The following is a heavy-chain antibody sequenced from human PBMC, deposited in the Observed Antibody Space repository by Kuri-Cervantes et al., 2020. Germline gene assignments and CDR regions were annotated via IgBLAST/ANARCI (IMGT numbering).Heavy chain of an antibody. CDR3: ARAGRYYYDSSGYYYPFDY. CDR1: GFTFSYYW. V-gene: IGHV3-48*01. D-gene: IGHD3-22*01. CDR2: ISSSSSTI. J-gene: IGHJ4*02. Sequence: GESLKISCAASGFTFSYYWMYWVRQAPGKGLEWVSYISSSSSTIYYADSVKGRFTISRDNAKNPLYLQMNSLRAEDTAVYYCARAGRYYYDSSGYYYPFDYWGQGTLVTVSS.